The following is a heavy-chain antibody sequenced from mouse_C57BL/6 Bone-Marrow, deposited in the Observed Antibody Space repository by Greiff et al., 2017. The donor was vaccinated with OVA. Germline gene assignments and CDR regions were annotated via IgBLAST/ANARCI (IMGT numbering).Heavy chain of an antibody. CDR2: IYPGDGDT. CDR1: GYAFSSSW. V-gene: IGHV1-82*01. Sequence: VKLQESGPELVKPGASVKISCKASGYAFSSSWMNWVKQRPGKGLEWIGRIYPGDGDTNYNGKFKGKATLTADKSSSTAYMQLSSLTSEDSAVYFCARNYGSSCDYWGQGTTLTVSS. D-gene: IGHD1-1*01. CDR3: ARNYGSSCDY. J-gene: IGHJ2*01.